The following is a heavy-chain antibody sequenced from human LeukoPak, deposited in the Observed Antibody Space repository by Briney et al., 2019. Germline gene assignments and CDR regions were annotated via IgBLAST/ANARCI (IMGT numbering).Heavy chain of an antibody. CDR2: INPNSGGT. V-gene: IGHV1-2*02. Sequence: ASVKVSCKASGYTFTGYYMHWVRQAPGQGLERMGWINPNSGGTNYAQKFQGRVTMTRDTSISTAYMELSRLRSDDTAVYYCARDLGGFVATMMYGMDVWGQGTTVTVSS. J-gene: IGHJ6*02. CDR3: ARDLGGFVATMMYGMDV. CDR1: GYTFTGYY. D-gene: IGHD3-16*01.